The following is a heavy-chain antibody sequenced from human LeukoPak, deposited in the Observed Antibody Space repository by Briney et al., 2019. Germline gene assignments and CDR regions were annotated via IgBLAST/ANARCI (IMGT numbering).Heavy chain of an antibody. CDR3: ARDRGSSSPYYFDY. CDR2: INPSGGST. CDR1: GYTFTSYY. Sequence: ASVKVSCKASGYTFTSYYMHWVRQAPGQGLEGMGIINPSGGSTSYAQRFQGRVNMTGDTSTTTVYMELSSLISDDTAVYYCARDRGSSSPYYFDYWGQGTLVTVSS. J-gene: IGHJ4*02. V-gene: IGHV1-46*01. D-gene: IGHD6-13*01.